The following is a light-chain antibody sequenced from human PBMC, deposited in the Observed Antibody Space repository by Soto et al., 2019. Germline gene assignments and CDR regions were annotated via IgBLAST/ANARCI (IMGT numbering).Light chain of an antibody. CDR2: GAS. V-gene: IGKV3-20*01. Sequence: EIVLTQSPGTLSLSPGERATLSCRASQSVSTIYLAWYQQKPGQAPRLLIYGASSRATGIPDRFSGSGSGTDFTLTISRLEPEDFVVYYCQQSETFGQGTKVEI. CDR3: QQSET. CDR1: QSVSTIY. J-gene: IGKJ1*01.